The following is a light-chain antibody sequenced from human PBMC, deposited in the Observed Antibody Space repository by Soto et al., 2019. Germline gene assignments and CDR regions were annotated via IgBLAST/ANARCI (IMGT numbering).Light chain of an antibody. Sequence: AIRMTQSPSSFSASTGDRVTITCRASQGISSYLAWYQQKPGKAPKLLIYAASTLQSGVPSRFSGSGSGTDFTLTISCLQSEDFATYYCQQYNSYGTFGQGTKVDSK. V-gene: IGKV1-8*01. CDR3: QQYNSYGT. CDR2: AAS. CDR1: QGISSY. J-gene: IGKJ1*01.